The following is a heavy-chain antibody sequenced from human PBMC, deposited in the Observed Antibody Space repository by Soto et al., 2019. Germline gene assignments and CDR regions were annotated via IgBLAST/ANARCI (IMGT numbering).Heavy chain of an antibody. CDR2: IIPLFGTP. J-gene: IGHJ3*02. CDR3: ARGVYSSSWDDAFDI. V-gene: IGHV1-69*01. Sequence: QVQLVQSGAEVKKSGSSVKVSCKASGGTFSSYAISWVRQAPGQGLEWMGGIIPLFGTPNYAQKFQGRVRITADESTSTAYLELSSLRSEDTAVYYCARGVYSSSWDDAFDIWGQGTMVTVSS. CDR1: GGTFSSYA. D-gene: IGHD6-13*01.